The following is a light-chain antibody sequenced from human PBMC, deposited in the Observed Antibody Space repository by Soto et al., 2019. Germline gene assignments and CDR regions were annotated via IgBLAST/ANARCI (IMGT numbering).Light chain of an antibody. CDR1: QSIRSL. CDR2: DAS. Sequence: DIQMTQSPSTLSASVGDRVTITFRASQSIRSLLAWYQQKPGKAPKVLIYDASSLGSGVPSRFSGSGSGTEFTLTISSLQPDDFATYFCQQYQTYSTFGQGTRLEIK. CDR3: QQYQTYST. V-gene: IGKV1-5*01. J-gene: IGKJ5*01.